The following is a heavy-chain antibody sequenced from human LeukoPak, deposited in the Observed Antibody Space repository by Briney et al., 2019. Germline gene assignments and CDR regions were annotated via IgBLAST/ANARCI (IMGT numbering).Heavy chain of an antibody. V-gene: IGHV4-59*01. CDR1: GGSISNYY. J-gene: IGHJ6*03. Sequence: PSETLALTCAFSGGSISNYYWTWMRRPPGKGLEGGGYIYYSGRSNYNHSLKSRVTLSLDTSQNQFSLRLISVPAADTAVYYCARGVLDLALVPATYYYYYIDVWGKGTTVTVSS. D-gene: IGHD2-2*03. CDR3: ARGVLDLALVPATYYYYYIDV. CDR2: IYYSGRS.